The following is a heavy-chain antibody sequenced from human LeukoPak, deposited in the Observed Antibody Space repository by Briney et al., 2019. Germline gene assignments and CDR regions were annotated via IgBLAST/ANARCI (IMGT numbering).Heavy chain of an antibody. CDR2: INAGNGNT. Sequence: ASVKVSCKASGYTFTSYAMHWMRQAPGQRLEWMGWINAGNGNTKYSQKFQGRVTITRDTSASTAYMELSSLRSEDTAVYYCARDRAYCSSTSCYKGWDYWGQGTLVTVSS. CDR1: GYTFTSYA. V-gene: IGHV1-3*01. J-gene: IGHJ4*02. CDR3: ARDRAYCSSTSCYKGWDY. D-gene: IGHD2-2*02.